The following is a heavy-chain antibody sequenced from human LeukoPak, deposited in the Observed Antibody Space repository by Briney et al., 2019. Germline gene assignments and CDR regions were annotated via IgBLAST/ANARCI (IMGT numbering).Heavy chain of an antibody. CDR1: GYTFSSNG. D-gene: IGHD3-22*01. Sequence: VASVKVSWKASGYTFSSNGISWVRQAPGQGLEWMGWITAYNGNTDYAQKFQGRVTMTTDTSTSTAYMELRSLRSDDTAVYYCARRLYYDISGLDHWGQGTPVTVSS. V-gene: IGHV1-18*01. CDR2: ITAYNGNT. CDR3: ARRLYYDISGLDH. J-gene: IGHJ4*02.